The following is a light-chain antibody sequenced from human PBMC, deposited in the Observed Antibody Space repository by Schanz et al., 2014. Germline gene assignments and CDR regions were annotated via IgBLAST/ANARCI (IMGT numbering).Light chain of an antibody. Sequence: QPVLTQSPSASASLGASVKLTCTLSSGHSNYAIAWHQKQPETGPRYLMRLNNDGSHSKGDGIPDRFSGSSSGAERYLTISSLQSEDEADYYCQTWGTAMVIFGGGTKLTVL. CDR3: QTWGTAMVI. V-gene: IGLV4-69*01. CDR2: LNNDGSH. J-gene: IGLJ2*01. CDR1: SGHSNYA.